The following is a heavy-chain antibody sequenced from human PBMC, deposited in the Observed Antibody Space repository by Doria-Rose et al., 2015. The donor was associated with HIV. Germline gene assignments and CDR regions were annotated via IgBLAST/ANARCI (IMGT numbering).Heavy chain of an antibody. J-gene: IGHJ4*02. CDR3: TRIKSSRWYHKYYFDF. D-gene: IGHD6-13*01. V-gene: IGHV2-26*01. CDR1: GVSLSSPGMG. Sequence: QITLKESGPVLVKPTETLTLTCTVSGVSLSSPGMGVSWIRQPPGKALEWLANIFSDDERSYRTSLKSGLTITRGTSKSRVVLTMTDMDPVDTATYYCTRIKSSRWYHKYYFDFWGQGTLVIVSA. CDR2: IFSDDER.